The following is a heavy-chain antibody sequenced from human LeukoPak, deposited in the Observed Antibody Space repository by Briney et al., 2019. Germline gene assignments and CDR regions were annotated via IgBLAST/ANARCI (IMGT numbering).Heavy chain of an antibody. D-gene: IGHD5-18*01. Sequence: PGGSLRLSCAASRFTFSSYAMGWVRQAPGKGLEWVSVISGSGDGTYYADPVKGRFTISRDNAKNTLYLQMNSLRVEDTAVYYRATARADSHWGQGTLVTVSS. V-gene: IGHV3-23*01. CDR1: RFTFSSYA. CDR2: ISGSGDGT. J-gene: IGHJ4*02. CDR3: ATARADSH.